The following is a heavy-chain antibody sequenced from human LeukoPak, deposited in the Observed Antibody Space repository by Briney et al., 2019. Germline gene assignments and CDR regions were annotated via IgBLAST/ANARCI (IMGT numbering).Heavy chain of an antibody. D-gene: IGHD2-2*01. CDR1: GYSISSGYY. Sequence: PSETLSLTCAVSGYSISSGYYWGWIRQPPGKGLEWIGSIYHSGSTYYNPSLKSRVTISVDTSKNQFSLKLSSVTAADTAAYYCARGGPAAIDYWGQGTLVTVSS. J-gene: IGHJ4*02. CDR3: ARGGPAAIDY. CDR2: IYHSGST. V-gene: IGHV4-38-2*01.